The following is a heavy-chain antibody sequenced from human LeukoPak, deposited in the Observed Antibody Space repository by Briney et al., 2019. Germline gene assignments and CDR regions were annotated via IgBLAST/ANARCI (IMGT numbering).Heavy chain of an antibody. J-gene: IGHJ4*02. Sequence: PGGSLRLSCAASGFTFSSYSMTWVRQAPGKGLEWVSYISSSGSSIYYADSVKGRFSISRDNFKNTLYLQMNSLRAEDTAVYYCAKVNPPRGGRSGWYEANDYWGQGTLVIVSS. V-gene: IGHV3-48*01. D-gene: IGHD6-19*01. CDR2: ISSSGSSI. CDR3: AKVNPPRGGRSGWYEANDY. CDR1: GFTFSSYS.